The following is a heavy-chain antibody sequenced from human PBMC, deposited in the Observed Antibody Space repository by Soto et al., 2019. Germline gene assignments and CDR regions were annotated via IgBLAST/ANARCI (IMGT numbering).Heavy chain of an antibody. Sequence: GGSLRLSCAASGFIFSGQSMNWVRQAPGKGLEWVSSISSTSSYIFYADSLKGRFTISRDNAKNSLYLQINSLRVEDTAVYYCARDISGVVGATLDLWGRGTLVTVSS. CDR3: ARDISGVVGATLDL. CDR1: GFIFSGQS. CDR2: ISSTSSYI. V-gene: IGHV3-21*01. D-gene: IGHD1-26*01. J-gene: IGHJ5*02.